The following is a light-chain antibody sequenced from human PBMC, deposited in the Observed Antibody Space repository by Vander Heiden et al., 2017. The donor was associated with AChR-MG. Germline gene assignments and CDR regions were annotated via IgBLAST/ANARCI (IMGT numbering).Light chain of an antibody. Sequence: QSAPTQSAPVSGSPGQSITISCTGATSNIDDYRDVSWYQQYPGKAPKLIIYDVTKRPSGVSDRFSGSKSGNTASLTISGIQAEDEANYYCTSYTSGKSPSVVFGRGTKLTVL. CDR1: TSNIDDYRD. J-gene: IGLJ2*01. V-gene: IGLV2-14*03. CDR2: DVT. CDR3: TSYTSGKSPSVV.